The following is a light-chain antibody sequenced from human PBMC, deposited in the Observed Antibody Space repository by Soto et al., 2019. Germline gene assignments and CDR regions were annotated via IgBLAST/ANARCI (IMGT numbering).Light chain of an antibody. CDR2: AAS. CDR3: QQYNNWPPVT. Sequence: EIVMTQSPATLSVSPGERATLSCRASHSVNSNLAWYQQKPGRAPRLLIYAASIRASGFPARFSGSGSGTEFTLTISSLQSEDSAVYYCQQYNNWPPVTFGQGTRLEIK. J-gene: IGKJ5*01. CDR1: HSVNSN. V-gene: IGKV3-15*01.